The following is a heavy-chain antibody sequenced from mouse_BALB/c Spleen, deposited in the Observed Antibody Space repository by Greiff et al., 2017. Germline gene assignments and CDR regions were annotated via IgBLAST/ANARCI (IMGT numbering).Heavy chain of an antibody. D-gene: IGHD1-1*01. J-gene: IGHJ4*01. CDR2: ISNGGGST. CDR1: GFTFSSYT. Sequence: EVKLVESGGGLVQPGGSLKLSCAASGFTFSSYTMSWVRQTPEKRLEWVAYISNGGGSTYYPDTVKGRFTISRDNAKNTLYLQMSSLKSEDTAMYYCARHTDYGSSYAMDYWGQGTSVTVSS. V-gene: IGHV5-12-2*01. CDR3: ARHTDYGSSYAMDY.